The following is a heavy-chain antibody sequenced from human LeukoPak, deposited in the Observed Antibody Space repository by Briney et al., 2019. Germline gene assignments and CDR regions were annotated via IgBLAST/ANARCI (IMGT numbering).Heavy chain of an antibody. CDR2: ISYDGSNK. D-gene: IGHD3-22*01. Sequence: GGSLRLSCAASGFTFSSYAMHWVRQAPGKGLEWVAVISYDGSNKYYADSVKGRFTISRDNSKNTLYLQMNSLRAEDTAVYYCARDTHRTSDYYDSSGHGSWFDPWGQGTLVTVSS. J-gene: IGHJ5*02. CDR3: ARDTHRTSDYYDSSGHGSWFDP. CDR1: GFTFSSYA. V-gene: IGHV3-30-3*01.